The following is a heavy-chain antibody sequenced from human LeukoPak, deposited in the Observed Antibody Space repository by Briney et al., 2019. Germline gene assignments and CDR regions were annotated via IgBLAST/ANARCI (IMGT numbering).Heavy chain of an antibody. V-gene: IGHV3-30-3*01. J-gene: IGHJ4*02. D-gene: IGHD2-2*02. CDR2: ISYDGTNK. CDR3: ARDPLYTNSPPSYFDY. Sequence: GKSLRLSCAASGFTFSSYAMNWVRQASGKGLEWVAIISYDGTNKDYADSVKGRFTISRDNSRNTLYLQMNSLRAEDTAVYHCARDPLYTNSPPSYFDYWGQGTLVTVSS. CDR1: GFTFSSYA.